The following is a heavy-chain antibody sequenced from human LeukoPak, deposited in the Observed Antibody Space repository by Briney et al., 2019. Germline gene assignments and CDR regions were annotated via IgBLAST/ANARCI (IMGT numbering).Heavy chain of an antibody. J-gene: IGHJ4*02. CDR1: GGSISSYY. Sequence: PPETLSLTCTVSGGSISSYYWSWIRQPPGKGLEWIGYIYYSGGTNYNPSLKSRVTISVDTSKNQFSLKLSSVTAADTAVYYCARQSLDGSGYLPFDYWGQGTLVTVSS. V-gene: IGHV4-59*08. CDR2: IYYSGGT. D-gene: IGHD3-22*01. CDR3: ARQSLDGSGYLPFDY.